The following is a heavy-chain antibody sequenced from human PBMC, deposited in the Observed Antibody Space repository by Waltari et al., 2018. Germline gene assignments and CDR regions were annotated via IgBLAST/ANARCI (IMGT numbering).Heavy chain of an antibody. D-gene: IGHD6-13*01. CDR2: IKQDGIGK. V-gene: IGHV3-7*01. CDR3: ARDPFSVAAAGIRD. Sequence: EVQLVESGGGLVQPGGSLRLSCAASGFTFSSYWMSWVRQAPGKGLEWVANIKQDGIGKYYLDSVKSRFTISRDNAKNSLYLQMNSLISEDTAVYYCARDPFSVAAAGIRDWGQGTLVTVSS. CDR1: GFTFSSYW. J-gene: IGHJ4*02.